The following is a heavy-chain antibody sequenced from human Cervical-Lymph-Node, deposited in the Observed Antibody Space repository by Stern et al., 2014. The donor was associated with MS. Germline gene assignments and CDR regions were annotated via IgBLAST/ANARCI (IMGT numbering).Heavy chain of an antibody. CDR2: ISPPDIP. J-gene: IGHJ4*02. CDR1: GAPIRSGHYY. Sequence: QVQLQESCPGLVKPSQTLSLTCTVSGAPIRSGHYYWTWIRRPPGKGLEGIGLISPPDIPNYTPSLKSRVPMSLNPSKNQFSLTLTSETAADTAVYYCARARGQTLFDYWGQGTLVTVSS. CDR3: ARARGQTLFDY. V-gene: IGHV4-61*02.